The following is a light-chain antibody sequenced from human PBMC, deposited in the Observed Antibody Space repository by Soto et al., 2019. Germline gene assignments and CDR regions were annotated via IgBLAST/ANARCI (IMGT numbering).Light chain of an antibody. V-gene: IGKV4-1*01. CDR2: WAS. CDR1: QSLLYSSNNKNY. Sequence: DIVMTQSPDSLAVSLGERATINCKSSQSLLYSSNNKNYLAWYQQKSGQPPKLLIYWASTRESGVPDRFSGSGSGTDITLTISSLQAEDAVVYYCQQYHSTPTPPTFGQGTKLEIK. J-gene: IGKJ2*01. CDR3: QQYHSTPTPPT.